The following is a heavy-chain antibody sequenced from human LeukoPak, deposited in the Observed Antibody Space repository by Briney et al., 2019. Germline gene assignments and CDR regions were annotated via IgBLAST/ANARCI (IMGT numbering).Heavy chain of an antibody. CDR3: ARDRRDGGTFDY. CDR2: INPNSGGT. V-gene: IGHV1-2*02. D-gene: IGHD4-23*01. CDR1: GYTFTGYY. Sequence: ASVKVSCKASGYTFTGYYMHWVRQAPGQGLEWMGWINPNSGGTNYAQKFQGRVTMTRDTSISTAYMELSRLRSGDTAVYYCARDRRDGGTFDYWGQGTLVTVSS. J-gene: IGHJ4*02.